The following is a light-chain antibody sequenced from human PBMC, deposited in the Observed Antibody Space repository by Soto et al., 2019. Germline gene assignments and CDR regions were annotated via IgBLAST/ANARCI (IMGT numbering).Light chain of an antibody. V-gene: IGKV1-5*03. CDR1: QSISSW. Sequence: DTQMTPSPSTLSASRVDIVPIICRASQSISSWLAWYQQKPGKAPKLLIYKASTLKSGVPSRFSGSGSGTEFTLTISSLQPEDFATYYCQQYDSYSWTCGQGTKVDIK. J-gene: IGKJ1*01. CDR3: QQYDSYSWT. CDR2: KAS.